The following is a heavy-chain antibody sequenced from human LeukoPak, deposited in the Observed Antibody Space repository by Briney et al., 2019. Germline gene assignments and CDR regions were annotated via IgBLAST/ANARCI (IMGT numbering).Heavy chain of an antibody. Sequence: GGSLRLSCAASGFTFDCCGMHWVRQAPGKGLEWVAVISYDGSNKYYADSVKGRFTISRDNSKNTLYLQMNSLRAEDTAVYYCARGTDILYYFDYWGQGTLVTVSS. V-gene: IGHV3-30*19. CDR3: ARGTDILYYFDY. CDR1: GFTFDCCG. J-gene: IGHJ4*02. CDR2: ISYDGSNK. D-gene: IGHD2-2*01.